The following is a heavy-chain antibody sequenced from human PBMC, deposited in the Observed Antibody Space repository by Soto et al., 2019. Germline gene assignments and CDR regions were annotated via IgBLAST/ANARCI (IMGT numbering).Heavy chain of an antibody. CDR3: AKDLGITGTTAPRRP. J-gene: IGHJ5*02. CDR2: ISGSGGST. D-gene: IGHD1-7*01. Sequence: EVQLLESGGGLVQPGGSLRLSCAASGFTFSSYAMSWVRQAPGKGLEWGSAISGSGGSTYYADSVKGRFTISRDNSKNTLYLQMNSLRAEDTAVYYCAKDLGITGTTAPRRPWGQGTLVTVSS. V-gene: IGHV3-23*01. CDR1: GFTFSSYA.